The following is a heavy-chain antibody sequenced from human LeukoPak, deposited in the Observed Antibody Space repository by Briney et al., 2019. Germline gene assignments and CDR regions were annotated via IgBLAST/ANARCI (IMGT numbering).Heavy chain of an antibody. CDR3: AREDRRILDY. Sequence: SETLSLTCTVSGGSISSYYWSWIRQPAGKGLEWIGRIYTSGSTNYNPSLKSRVTISVDKSKNQFSLKLSSVTAADTAVYYCAREDRRILDYWSQGTLVTVSS. J-gene: IGHJ4*02. CDR2: IYTSGST. V-gene: IGHV4-4*07. CDR1: GGSISSYY. D-gene: IGHD2-15*01.